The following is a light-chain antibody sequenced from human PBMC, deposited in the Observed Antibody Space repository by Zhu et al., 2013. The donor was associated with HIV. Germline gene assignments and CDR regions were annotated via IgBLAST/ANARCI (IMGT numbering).Light chain of an antibody. J-gene: IGKJ2*03. CDR2: GTS. CDR3: QQYGTSPLYS. CDR1: EAVSSRY. Sequence: EIILTQSPGTLSLSPGERASLSCRASEAVSSRYFAWYLQKPGLGPRLLIYGTSKRAPGIPDRFSGSGSGTDFTLTISRLEPEDFGVYYCQQYGTSPLYSFGPGTKLEIK. V-gene: IGKV3-20*01.